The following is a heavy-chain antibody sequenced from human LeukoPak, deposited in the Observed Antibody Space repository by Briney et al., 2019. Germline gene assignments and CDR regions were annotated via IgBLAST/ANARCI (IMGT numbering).Heavy chain of an antibody. CDR3: AKVGLTTVTTGGVYYYYGMDV. CDR2: ISGSGGST. Sequence: GASLRLSCAASGFAFSSYAMSWVRQTPGKGLEWVSAISGSGGSTYYADSVKGRFTISRDNSKNTLYLQMNSLRAEDTAVYYCAKVGLTTVTTGGVYYYYGMDVWGKGTTVTVSS. V-gene: IGHV3-23*01. CDR1: GFAFSSYA. J-gene: IGHJ6*04. D-gene: IGHD4-17*01.